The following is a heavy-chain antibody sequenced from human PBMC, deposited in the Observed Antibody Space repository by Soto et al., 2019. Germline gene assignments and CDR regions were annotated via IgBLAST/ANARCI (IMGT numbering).Heavy chain of an antibody. CDR1: GFTFSSYG. Sequence: GSLRLSCAASGFTFSSYGMHWVRQAPGKGLEWVAVISYDGSNKYYADSVKGRFTISRDNSKNTLYLQMNSLRAEDTAVYYCAKEASIVATISDYFDYWGQGTLVTVSS. D-gene: IGHD5-12*01. CDR2: ISYDGSNK. V-gene: IGHV3-30*18. J-gene: IGHJ4*02. CDR3: AKEASIVATISDYFDY.